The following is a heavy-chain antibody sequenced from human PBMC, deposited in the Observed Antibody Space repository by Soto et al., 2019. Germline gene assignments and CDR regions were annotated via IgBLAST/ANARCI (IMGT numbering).Heavy chain of an antibody. CDR2: LYISGST. CDR3: ARSAVTTQYYYYGMDV. D-gene: IGHD4-17*01. V-gene: IGHV4-4*07. CDR1: GDSISGYY. J-gene: IGHJ6*02. Sequence: PSETLSLTCTVSGDSISGYYWSWIRQPAGKGLEWIGHLYISGSTNYNPSLKSRVSMSVDTSKNQFSLKLTSVTAADTAVYYCARSAVTTQYYYYGMDVWGRGTTVTVSS.